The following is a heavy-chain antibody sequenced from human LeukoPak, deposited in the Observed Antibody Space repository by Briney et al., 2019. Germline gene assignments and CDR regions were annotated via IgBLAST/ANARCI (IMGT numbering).Heavy chain of an antibody. Sequence: GGSLRLSCAASGFTFRSYEMNWVRQAPGKGLEWVSYISSSGSTIYYADSVRGRFTISRDNAKNSLYLQMNSLRAEDTAVYYCARDLGSGYDPNWFDPWGQGTLVTVSS. V-gene: IGHV3-48*03. CDR3: ARDLGSGYDPNWFDP. J-gene: IGHJ5*02. CDR2: ISSSGSTI. D-gene: IGHD5-12*01. CDR1: GFTFRSYE.